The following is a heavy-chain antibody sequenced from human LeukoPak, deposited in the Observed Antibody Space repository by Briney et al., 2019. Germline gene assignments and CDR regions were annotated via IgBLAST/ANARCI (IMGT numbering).Heavy chain of an antibody. CDR3: ERRIAVAGSPVYYFDY. V-gene: IGHV1-2*02. D-gene: IGHD6-19*01. CDR1: AYTLNGYY. J-gene: IGHJ4*02. Sequence: SVNVSCKASAYTLNGYYMHGVPQAPGQGHEEMGWINPKSGVTNYAQKFKGRVTMTWDTSTNNTFMELSRLRSDDTAVYYCERRIAVAGSPVYYFDYWGQGTLVTASS. CDR2: INPKSGVT.